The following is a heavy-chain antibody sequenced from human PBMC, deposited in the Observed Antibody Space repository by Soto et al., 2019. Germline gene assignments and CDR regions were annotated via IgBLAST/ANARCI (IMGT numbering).Heavy chain of an antibody. D-gene: IGHD2-21*01. V-gene: IGHV3-7*04. CDR1: GFTFSTYW. J-gene: IGHJ4*02. Sequence: EVQLVESGGGLVQPGGSLRLSCAASGFTFSTYWMTWVHQAPGKGLEWVANIKQDGSEKYYVDSVKGRFTISRDNAKNSLDRHMDSLGGEDTAVYYWARGQDDCDRWVDYWGQGTLVSVSS. CDR3: ARGQDDCDRWVDY. CDR2: IKQDGSEK.